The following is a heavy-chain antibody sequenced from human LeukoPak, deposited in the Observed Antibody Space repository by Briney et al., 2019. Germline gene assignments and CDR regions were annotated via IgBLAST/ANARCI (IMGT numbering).Heavy chain of an antibody. CDR3: AREGSSYAPSQPFYFDS. V-gene: IGHV3-48*03. CDR1: GFTFSTDD. J-gene: IGHJ4*02. D-gene: IGHD3-10*01. CDR2: ISSSGYSI. Sequence: PGGSLRLSCAASGFTFSTDDMNWIRQAPGKGLEWVSYISSSGYSIYYADSVKGRFTISRDNANKSLYLQMNSLRAEDTAVYYSAREGSSYAPSQPFYFDSWGQGTLVTVSS.